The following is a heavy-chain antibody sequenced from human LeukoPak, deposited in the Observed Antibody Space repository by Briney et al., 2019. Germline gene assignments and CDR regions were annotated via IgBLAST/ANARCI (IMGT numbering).Heavy chain of an antibody. D-gene: IGHD6-6*01. CDR2: IREDGSDK. J-gene: IGHJ3*01. V-gene: IGHV3-30*02. Sequence: GGSLRLSCVASGFTVSNYGLHWIRQAPGKGLEWVAFIREDGSDKYYEDSVKGRFFVSRDNSKSKMFLQMNSLTPEDTAVYYCGNEDGTSDVWGQGTMVNVS. CDR1: GFTVSNYG. CDR3: GNEDGTSDV.